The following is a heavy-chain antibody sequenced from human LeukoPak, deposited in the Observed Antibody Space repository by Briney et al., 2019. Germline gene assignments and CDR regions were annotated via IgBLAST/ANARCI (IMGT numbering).Heavy chain of an antibody. J-gene: IGHJ4*02. V-gene: IGHV4-31*03. CDR2: IYYRGTT. D-gene: IGHD3-9*01. CDR1: GGSISSGDYY. Sequence: PSETLSLSCTVSGGSISSGDYYWSWIREHPGKGPEWMGYIYYRGTTYYNPSLRSRIIMSVDTSKNQFSLKVSSVTAADTAVYYCARMTGYYLDSWGQGTVVTVSS. CDR3: ARMTGYYLDS.